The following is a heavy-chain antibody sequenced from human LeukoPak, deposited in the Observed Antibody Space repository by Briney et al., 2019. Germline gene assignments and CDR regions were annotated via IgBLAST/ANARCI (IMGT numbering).Heavy chain of an antibody. CDR3: ARDRRGFDY. J-gene: IGHJ4*02. CDR1: GFTFSSYA. Sequence: GGSLRLSCAASGFTFSSYAMHWVRQAPGKGLEWVAVISYDGSNKYYADSVKGRFTISRDNSKNTLYLQMNSLRAEDTAVYYCARDRRGFDYWGQGTLVTVSS. V-gene: IGHV3-30-3*01. CDR2: ISYDGSNK.